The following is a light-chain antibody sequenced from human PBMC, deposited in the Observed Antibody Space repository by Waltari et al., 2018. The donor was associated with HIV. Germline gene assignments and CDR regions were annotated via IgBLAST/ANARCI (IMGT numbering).Light chain of an antibody. J-gene: IGLJ2*01. CDR3: SSYTASSTLDVV. CDR2: EVS. CDR1: SSDIGAYNY. Sequence: QSALTQAASVSGSPGQSITISCTGSSSDIGAYNYVSWYQQHPDKVPKLVIYEVSNRPSGISNRFSGSKSGTTASLTISGLQADDEASYYCSSYTASSTLDVVFGGGTRLTVL. V-gene: IGLV2-14*03.